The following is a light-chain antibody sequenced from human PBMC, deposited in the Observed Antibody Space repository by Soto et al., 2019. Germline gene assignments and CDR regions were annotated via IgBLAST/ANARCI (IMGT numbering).Light chain of an antibody. V-gene: IGKV3-11*01. Sequence: EIVLTQSPATLSLSPGERATLSCRASQSVSSYLVWYQQKPGQAPRLLIYDASNRATGIPARFSGSGSGTDFTLTISSLDPEDFAVYYCQQRSTWPRLTFGGGTKVDIK. J-gene: IGKJ4*01. CDR2: DAS. CDR1: QSVSSY. CDR3: QQRSTWPRLT.